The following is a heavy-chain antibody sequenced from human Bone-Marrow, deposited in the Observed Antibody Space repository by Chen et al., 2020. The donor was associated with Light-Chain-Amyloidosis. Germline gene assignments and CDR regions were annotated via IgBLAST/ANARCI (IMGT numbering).Heavy chain of an antibody. J-gene: IGHJ4*02. CDR1: GFTFSSYW. V-gene: IGHV3-7*03. CDR2: IKQDGSEK. D-gene: IGHD1-26*01. CDR3: ARDGPSGSTYYFDY. Sequence: EVQLVESGGGLVQPGGSLRLSCAASGFTFSSYWMSWVRQAPGKGLEWVANIKQDGSEKYYVDSVKGRFTISRDNAKISLYLQMNSLRAEDTAVYYCARDGPSGSTYYFDYCGQGTLVTVSS.